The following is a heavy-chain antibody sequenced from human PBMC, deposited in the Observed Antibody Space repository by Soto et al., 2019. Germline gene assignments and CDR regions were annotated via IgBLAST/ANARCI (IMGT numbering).Heavy chain of an antibody. D-gene: IGHD3-10*01. CDR3: ARVWGGAFDI. J-gene: IGHJ3*02. CDR1: GGSISSYY. CDR2: IYYSGST. Sequence: QVQLQESSPGLVKPSETLSLTCTVSGGSISSYYWSWIRQPPGKGLEWIGYIYYSGSTNYKPSLKSRVTISVDTSKNQFSLKLSSVTAADTAVYYCARVWGGAFDIWGQGTMVTVSS. V-gene: IGHV4-59*01.